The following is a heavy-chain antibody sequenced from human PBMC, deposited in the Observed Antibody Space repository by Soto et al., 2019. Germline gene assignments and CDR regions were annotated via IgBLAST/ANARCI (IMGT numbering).Heavy chain of an antibody. CDR2: INDDESER. CDR1: GFTFSTNW. J-gene: IGHJ4*02. Sequence: EVQLVESGGDLVQPGGSLRLSCAASGFTFSTNWMSWVRQAPGKGLEWVANINDDESERNSADSVRGRFSVSRDNAKNSLFLQMNGLRVEDTALYYCAKDVRWGQGTQVTVSS. V-gene: IGHV3-7*05. CDR3: AKDVR.